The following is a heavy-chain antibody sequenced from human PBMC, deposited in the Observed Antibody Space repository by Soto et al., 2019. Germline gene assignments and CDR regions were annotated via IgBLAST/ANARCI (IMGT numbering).Heavy chain of an antibody. D-gene: IGHD2-2*01. CDR2: INHSGST. Sequence: SETLSLTCAVYGGSFSGYYWSWIRQPPGKGLEWIGEINHSGSTNYNPSLKSRVTISVDTSKNQFSLKLSSVTAADTAVYYCARRISTSRSQYFQHWGQGTLVTVSS. V-gene: IGHV4-34*01. CDR1: GGSFSGYY. J-gene: IGHJ1*01. CDR3: ARRISTSRSQYFQH.